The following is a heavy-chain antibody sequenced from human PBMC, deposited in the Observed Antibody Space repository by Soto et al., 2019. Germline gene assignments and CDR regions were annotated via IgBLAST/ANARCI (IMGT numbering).Heavy chain of an antibody. Sequence: ASVKVSCKASGYTFTSYAMHWVRQAPGQRLEWMGWINAGNGNTKYSQKFQGRVTITRDTSASTAYMELSSLRSEDTAVYYCARGAPFWSGYYTAKNWFDPWGQGTLVTVSS. CDR1: GYTFTSYA. CDR2: INAGNGNT. CDR3: ARGAPFWSGYYTAKNWFDP. J-gene: IGHJ5*02. D-gene: IGHD3-3*01. V-gene: IGHV1-3*01.